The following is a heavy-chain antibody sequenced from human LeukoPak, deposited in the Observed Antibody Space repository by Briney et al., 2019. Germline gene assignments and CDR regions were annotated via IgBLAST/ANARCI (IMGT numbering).Heavy chain of an antibody. CDR3: ARVGINWNDDYYYYGMDV. D-gene: IGHD1-20*01. CDR1: GSSISSGDYY. CDR2: IYYSGST. Sequence: SETLSLTCTVSGSSISSGDYYWSWIRQPPGKGLEWIGYIYYSGSTYYNPSLKSRVTISVDRSKNQFSLKLSSVTAADTAVYYCARVGINWNDDYYYYGMDVWGQGTTVTVSS. J-gene: IGHJ6*02. V-gene: IGHV4-30-4*01.